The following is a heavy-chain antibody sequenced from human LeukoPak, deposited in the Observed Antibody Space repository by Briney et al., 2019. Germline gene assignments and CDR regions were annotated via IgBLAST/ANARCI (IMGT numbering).Heavy chain of an antibody. CDR2: ISGDDGRT. Sequence: GGSLRLSCAASGFTFSSFAMTWVRQAPGEGLEWVSAISGDDGRTFYADSVKGRFTISRDNSKNTLSLQMNSLTAEDTAVYYCAKILCSPSSCDEFDYWGQGTLVTVSS. D-gene: IGHD2-2*01. CDR1: GFTFSSFA. V-gene: IGHV3-23*01. J-gene: IGHJ4*02. CDR3: AKILCSPSSCDEFDY.